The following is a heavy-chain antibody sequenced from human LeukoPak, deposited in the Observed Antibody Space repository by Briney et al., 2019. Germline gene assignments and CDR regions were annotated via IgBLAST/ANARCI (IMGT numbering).Heavy chain of an antibody. D-gene: IGHD3-22*01. V-gene: IGHV3-74*01. CDR1: GFTFSNYW. Sequence: PGGSLRLSCAASGFTFSNYWMYWVRQAPGKGLVWVSRINGDGSATVYADSVKGRFTISRDNAKNTLYLQTNSLRAEDTAVYYCARVGYDSSGYSDCWGQGTLVTVSS. CDR2: INGDGSAT. J-gene: IGHJ4*02. CDR3: ARVGYDSSGYSDC.